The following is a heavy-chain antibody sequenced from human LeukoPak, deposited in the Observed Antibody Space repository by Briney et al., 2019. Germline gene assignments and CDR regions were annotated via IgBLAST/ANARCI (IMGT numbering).Heavy chain of an antibody. CDR2: IYPGGSDI. V-gene: IGHV5-51*01. Sequence: GESLKISCKGSGYSFTTYWIGWVRQVPEKGLEWMETIYPGGSDITYSPSFQGQISISADTSITTAYLQWSNLKASDTAIYYCARHPRNYYGSGSFFPDAYDIWAKGQWSPSLQ. CDR3: ARHPRNYYGSGSFFPDAYDI. D-gene: IGHD3-10*01. CDR1: GYSFTTYW. J-gene: IGHJ3*02.